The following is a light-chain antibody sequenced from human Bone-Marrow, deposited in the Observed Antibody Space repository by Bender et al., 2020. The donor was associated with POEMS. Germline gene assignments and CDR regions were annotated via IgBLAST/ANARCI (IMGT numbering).Light chain of an antibody. J-gene: IGLJ2*01. CDR3: AAWDDSLNGPV. Sequence: QSVVTQPPSLSEAPRQRVTISCSGSSSNIGNNPVNWYQQLPGKAPKLLIYYDDLLPSGVSDRFSGSKSGTSASLAISGLQSEDEADYYCAAWDDSLNGPVFGGGTKLTVL. V-gene: IGLV1-36*01. CDR2: YDD. CDR1: SSNIGNNP.